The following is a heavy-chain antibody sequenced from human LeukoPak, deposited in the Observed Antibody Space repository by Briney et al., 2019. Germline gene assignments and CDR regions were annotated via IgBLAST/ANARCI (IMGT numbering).Heavy chain of an antibody. Sequence: GGSLRLSCAASGFTFSSYGMHWVRQAPGKGLEWVAVIWFDGSDKYYADSVKGRFTISRDNSKNALYLQMNSLRAEDTAVYYCARDGYSGYDFYFDYWGQGSLVTVSS. CDR1: GFTFSSYG. CDR3: ARDGYSGYDFYFDY. CDR2: IWFDGSDK. V-gene: IGHV3-33*01. D-gene: IGHD5-12*01. J-gene: IGHJ4*02.